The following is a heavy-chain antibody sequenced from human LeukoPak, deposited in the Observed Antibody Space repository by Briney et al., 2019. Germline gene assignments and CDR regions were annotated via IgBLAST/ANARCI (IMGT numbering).Heavy chain of an antibody. D-gene: IGHD3-22*01. CDR2: INPNSGGT. J-gene: IGHJ4*02. V-gene: IGHV1-2*02. CDR3: VTFDSSGYYFDY. CDR1: GYTFTGYY. Sequence: ASVKVSCKASGYTFTGYYMHWVRRPPGQGLGGLGWINPNSGGTNYAQKFQGRVTMTRDTSISTAYMELSRLRSDDTAVYYCVTFDSSGYYFDYWGQGTLVTVSS.